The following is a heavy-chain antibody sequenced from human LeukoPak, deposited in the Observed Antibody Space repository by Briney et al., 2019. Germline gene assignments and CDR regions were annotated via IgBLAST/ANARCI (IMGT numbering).Heavy chain of an antibody. D-gene: IGHD3-10*01. V-gene: IGHV1-46*01. CDR2: INPSGGST. J-gene: IGHJ6*02. Sequence: ASVKVSCKASGYTFTSYYMHWVRQAPGQGLEWMGIINPSGGSTSYAQKFQGRVTMTRDTSTSTGYMELSSLRSEDTAVYYCARAGAPYGMDVWGQGTTVTVSS. CDR1: GYTFTSYY. CDR3: ARAGAPYGMDV.